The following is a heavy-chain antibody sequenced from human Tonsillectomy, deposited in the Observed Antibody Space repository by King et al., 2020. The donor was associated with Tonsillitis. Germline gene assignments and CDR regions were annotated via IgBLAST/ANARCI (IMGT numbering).Heavy chain of an antibody. Sequence: VQLQESGPGLVKPSETLSLTCTVSGGSMTNYYWSWIRQPAGKGLEWIGRIYTSGSTNYNPSLRSRVTMSLDTSKNQFTLRLTSVTAADTAIYYCARGGPVGATWIDYWGQGTLVTVSS. D-gene: IGHD1-26*01. CDR1: GGSMTNYY. CDR3: ARGGPVGATWIDY. V-gene: IGHV4-4*07. J-gene: IGHJ4*02. CDR2: IYTSGST.